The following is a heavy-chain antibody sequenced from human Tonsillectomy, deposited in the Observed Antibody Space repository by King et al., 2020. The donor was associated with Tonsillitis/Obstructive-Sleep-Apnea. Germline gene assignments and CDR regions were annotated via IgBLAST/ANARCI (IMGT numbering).Heavy chain of an antibody. Sequence: VQLQESGPGLVKPSETLSLTCTVSGGSISSYYRSWIRQPPGKGLEWIGYIYYSGSTNYNPSLKSRVTISVDTSKNQFSLKLSSVTAADTAVYYCARMGYYYYYMDVWGKGTTVPVSS. V-gene: IGHV4-59*01. CDR1: GGSISSYY. CDR2: IYYSGST. CDR3: ARMGYYYYYMDV. J-gene: IGHJ6*03. D-gene: IGHD3-16*01.